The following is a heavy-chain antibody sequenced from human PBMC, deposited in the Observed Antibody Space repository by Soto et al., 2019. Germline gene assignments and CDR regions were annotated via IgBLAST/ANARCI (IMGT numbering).Heavy chain of an antibody. V-gene: IGHV1-46*01. J-gene: IGHJ6*02. CDR2: INPSGGST. Sequence: ASVKVSCKTSGYTFTSYYMHWVRQAPGQGLEWMGIINPSGGSTSYAQKFQGRVTMTRDTSTSTVYMELSSLRSEDTAVYYCARSDAYYYDSSGYYYALVYYYYGMDVWGQGTTVTVSS. CDR3: ARSDAYYYDSSGYYYALVYYYYGMDV. CDR1: GYTFTSYY. D-gene: IGHD3-22*01.